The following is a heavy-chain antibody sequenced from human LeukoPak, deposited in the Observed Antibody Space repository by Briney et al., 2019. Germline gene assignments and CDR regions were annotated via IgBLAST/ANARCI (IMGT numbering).Heavy chain of an antibody. CDR2: ISWNSVSI. CDR1: GFTFDDYA. D-gene: IGHD6-13*01. V-gene: IGHV3-9*01. Sequence: GGSLRLSCAASGFTFDDYAMHWVRQAPGKGLEWDSGISWNSVSISYADSVKGRFTISRDNAKNSLFLQMNSLRAEDTAWYYCAKALFSLSQAAGDALDIWGQGTMVAVSA. CDR3: AKALFSLSQAAGDALDI. J-gene: IGHJ3*02.